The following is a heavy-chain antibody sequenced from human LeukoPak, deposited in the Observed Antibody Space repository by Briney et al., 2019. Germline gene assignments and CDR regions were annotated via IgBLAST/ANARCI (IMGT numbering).Heavy chain of an antibody. CDR1: GFTFSNYA. Sequence: PGGSLRLSCAASGFTFSNYAIHWVRQAPGKGLEWVAVISYDGSNKYYADSVKGRFTISRDNSKNTLYLQMNSLRAEDTAVYYCARDRDTAFDYWGQGTLVTVSS. D-gene: IGHD5-18*01. CDR3: ARDRDTAFDY. J-gene: IGHJ4*02. V-gene: IGHV3-30-3*01. CDR2: ISYDGSNK.